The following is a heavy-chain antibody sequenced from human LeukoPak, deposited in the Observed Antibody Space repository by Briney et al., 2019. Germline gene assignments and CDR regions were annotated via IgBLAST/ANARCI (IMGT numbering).Heavy chain of an antibody. J-gene: IGHJ3*01. CDR3: ARDSVDGFGEV. CDR2: IYYSGST. V-gene: IGHV4-59*06. D-gene: IGHD3-10*01. CDR1: GGPFSSYY. Sequence: SETLSLTCTVSGGPFSSYYWSWIRQHPGKGLEWIGYIYYSGSTYYNPSLKSRVTISVDTSKNQFSLKLSSVTAADTAVYYCARDSVDGFGEVWSQGTMVTVSS.